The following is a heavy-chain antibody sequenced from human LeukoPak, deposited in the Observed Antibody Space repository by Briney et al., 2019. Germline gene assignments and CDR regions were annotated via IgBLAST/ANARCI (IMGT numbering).Heavy chain of an antibody. J-gene: IGHJ4*01. Sequence: ASVKVSCKTSGYSFSTYAISWVRQAPGQGLERMGWINVYNGYTNYARNLQGRVTMTTDTSTSTAYMELRSLRSDGTAVYYCARVESSTNTCYDDYWGHGTLVTVYS. CDR1: GYSFSTYA. CDR2: INVYNGYT. D-gene: IGHD2-2*01. V-gene: IGHV1-18*01. CDR3: ARVESSTNTCYDDY.